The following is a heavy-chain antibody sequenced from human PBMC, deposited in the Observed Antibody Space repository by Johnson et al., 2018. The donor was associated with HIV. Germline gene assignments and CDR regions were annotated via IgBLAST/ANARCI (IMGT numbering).Heavy chain of an antibody. CDR1: GFTFSSYP. CDR2: ISFDGSNE. CDR3: ARGGAGVAAAEDAFDI. J-gene: IGHJ3*02. V-gene: IGHV3-30-3*01. D-gene: IGHD6-13*01. Sequence: QMLLVESGGGVVQPGKSLRLSCAASGFTFSSYPMHWVRQVPGKGLEWVAIISFDGSNEYYADSVKGRLTISRDNFKNTLYLQMNSLRAEDTALYYCARGGAGVAAAEDAFDIWGQGTMVTVSS.